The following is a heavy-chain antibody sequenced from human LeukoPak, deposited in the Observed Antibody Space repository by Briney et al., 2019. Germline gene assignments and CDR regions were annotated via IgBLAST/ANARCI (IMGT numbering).Heavy chain of an antibody. D-gene: IGHD2-2*01. CDR1: GGSFSGYY. V-gene: IGHV4-34*01. CDR3: ARGRTVDY. Sequence: SETLSLTCAVYGGSFSGYYWSWIRQPPGKGLEWIGEINHSGSTNYNPSLKSRVTISVETSKNQFSLKLSSATAADTAVYYCARGRTVDYWGQGTLVTVSS. CDR2: INHSGST. J-gene: IGHJ4*02.